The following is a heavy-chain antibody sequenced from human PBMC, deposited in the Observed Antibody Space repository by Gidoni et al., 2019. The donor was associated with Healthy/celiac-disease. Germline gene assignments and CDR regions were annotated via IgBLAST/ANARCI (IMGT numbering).Heavy chain of an antibody. CDR3: VKDLIVGATSPLRDY. CDR2: ISSNGGST. Sequence: EVQLVESGGGLVQPGGSLRLSCSASGFTFSSDAMHWVRQAPEKGLEYVSAISSNGGSTYYADSVKGRFTISRDNSKNTLYLQMSSLRAEDTAVYYCVKDLIVGATSPLRDYWGQGTLVTVSS. CDR1: GFTFSSDA. D-gene: IGHD1-26*01. V-gene: IGHV3-64D*08. J-gene: IGHJ4*02.